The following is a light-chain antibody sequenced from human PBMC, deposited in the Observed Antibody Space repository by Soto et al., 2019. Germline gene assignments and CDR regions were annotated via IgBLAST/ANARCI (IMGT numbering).Light chain of an antibody. V-gene: IGKV1-5*01. CDR3: QHYNSYSEA. CDR2: DAS. J-gene: IGKJ1*01. CDR1: QSVSSW. Sequence: DIQMTQSPSTQSASVGDRVTFTSRASQSVSSWLAWYQQKPGKAPKLLIYDASTLESGVPSRFSGSGSGTEFTLTISSLQPDDFATYYCQHYNSYSEAFGQGTKVDIK.